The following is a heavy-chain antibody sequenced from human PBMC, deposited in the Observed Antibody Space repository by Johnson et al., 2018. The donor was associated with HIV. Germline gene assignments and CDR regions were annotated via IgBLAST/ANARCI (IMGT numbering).Heavy chain of an antibody. CDR1: GFSVSSNY. Sequence: VHLVESGGGLVQPGGSLRLSCAASGFSVSSNYMSWVRQAPGKGLACVSVIYSGGSTYYADSVKGRFTISRDNSKNSLYLQMNSLRAEDTAVYYCARDPGFDDAFDIWGQGTMVTVSS. CDR2: IYSGGST. CDR3: ARDPGFDDAFDI. J-gene: IGHJ3*02. V-gene: IGHV3-66*01.